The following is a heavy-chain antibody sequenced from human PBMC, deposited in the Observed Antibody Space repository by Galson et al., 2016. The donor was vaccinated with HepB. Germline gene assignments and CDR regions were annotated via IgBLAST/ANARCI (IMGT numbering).Heavy chain of an antibody. J-gene: IGHJ4*02. CDR1: GASIDSSTDY. V-gene: IGHV4-39*01. Sequence: ETLSLTCTVSGASIDSSTDYWGWVRHPPGKGLEWVGSIFSTGSSYYNPSLGSRVSLSLDTSKNRISLTLTSVTAGDTAVYYCARTGYCGGTTCRDSWGQGTLATVSS. D-gene: IGHD5-12*01. CDR2: IFSTGSS. CDR3: ARTGYCGGTTCRDS.